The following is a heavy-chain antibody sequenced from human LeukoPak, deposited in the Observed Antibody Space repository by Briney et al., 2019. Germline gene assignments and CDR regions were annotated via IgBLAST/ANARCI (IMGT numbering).Heavy chain of an antibody. CDR3: ARSYGSCFDY. J-gene: IGHJ4*02. V-gene: IGHV4-59*01. D-gene: IGHD4-17*01. CDR1: GGSISSYY. Sequence: SETLSLTCTVSGGSISSYYWSWIRQPPGKGLEWIGYIYYSGGTNYNPSLKSRVTISVDTSKNQFSLKLSSVTAADTAVYYCARSYGSCFDYWGQGTLVTVSS. CDR2: IYYSGGT.